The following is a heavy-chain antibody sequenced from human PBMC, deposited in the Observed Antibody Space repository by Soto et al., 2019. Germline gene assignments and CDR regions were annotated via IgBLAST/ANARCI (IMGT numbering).Heavy chain of an antibody. Sequence: QVQLVESGGGVVQPGRSLRLSCAASGFTFSDHYMSWFRQAPGKGLEWISYINLSSSYTHYADSVKGRFTISRDNAENSLYLQMNSLRAEDTALYYCARGHHSMDVWGQGATVTVSS. CDR2: INLSSSYT. V-gene: IGHV3-11*06. CDR1: GFTFSDHY. J-gene: IGHJ6*02. CDR3: ARGHHSMDV.